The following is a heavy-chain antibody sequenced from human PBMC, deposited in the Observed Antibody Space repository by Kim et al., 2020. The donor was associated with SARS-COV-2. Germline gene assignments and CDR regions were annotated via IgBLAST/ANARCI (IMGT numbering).Heavy chain of an antibody. D-gene: IGHD1-26*01. J-gene: IGHJ6*02. CDR1: GGSISSGSYY. CDR2: IYTSGST. Sequence: SETLSLTCTVSGGSISSGSYYWSWIRQPAGKGLEWIGRIYTSGSTNYNPSLKSRVTISVDTSKNQFSLKLSSVTAADTAVYYCARDGRRAGHDGMDVWGQGTTVTVSS. V-gene: IGHV4-61*02. CDR3: ARDGRRAGHDGMDV.